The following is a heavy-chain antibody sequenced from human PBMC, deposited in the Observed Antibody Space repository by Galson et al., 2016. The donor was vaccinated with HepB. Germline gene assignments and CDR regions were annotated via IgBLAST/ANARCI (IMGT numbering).Heavy chain of an antibody. CDR3: ARGTRNAFDY. CDR2: TYYRSKWYY. Sequence: CAISGDSVSGNGAAAWNWFRQSPSRGLEWLGRTYYRSKWYYEYALSVTSRITISPDTSKNQFSLQLNSVTPEDAAVYFCARGTRNAFDYWGPGTLVTVSS. V-gene: IGHV6-1*01. D-gene: IGHD1-14*01. J-gene: IGHJ4*02. CDR1: GDSVSGNGAAA.